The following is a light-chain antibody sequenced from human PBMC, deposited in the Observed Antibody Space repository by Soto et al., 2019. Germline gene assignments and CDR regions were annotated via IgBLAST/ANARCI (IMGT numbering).Light chain of an antibody. V-gene: IGKV1-5*01. Sequence: DIQMTQSPSTLSASVGDRVTITCRASQSISHFLAWYQQKPGKAPKLLIYDASNLGSGVPSRFSGSGSGTDFTLTISGLQPDDFTTYYCQQYTSYSRAFGQGTKVDLK. CDR3: QQYTSYSRA. CDR1: QSISHF. CDR2: DAS. J-gene: IGKJ1*01.